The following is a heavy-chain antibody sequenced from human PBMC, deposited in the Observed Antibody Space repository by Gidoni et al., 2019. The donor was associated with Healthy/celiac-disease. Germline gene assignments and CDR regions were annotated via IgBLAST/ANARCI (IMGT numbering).Heavy chain of an antibody. CDR3: AKMGRYCSGGSCYYFDY. J-gene: IGHJ4*02. CDR1: GFTFSSYA. D-gene: IGHD2-15*01. V-gene: IGHV3-23*01. CDR2: ISGSGGST. Sequence: EVQLLESGGGLVQPGGSLRLSCAASGFTFSSYAMSWVRQAPGKGLEWVSAISGSGGSTYYADSVKGRFTISRDNSKNTLYLQMNSLRAEDTAVYYCAKMGRYCSGGSCYYFDYWGQGTLVTVSS.